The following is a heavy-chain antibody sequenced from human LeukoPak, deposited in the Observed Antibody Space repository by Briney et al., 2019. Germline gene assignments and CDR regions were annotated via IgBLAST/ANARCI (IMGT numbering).Heavy chain of an antibody. J-gene: IGHJ4*02. CDR1: GGSFSGYY. V-gene: IGHV4-38-2*01. CDR3: ARVVYGDYYFDY. D-gene: IGHD2-21*02. CDR2: IYHSGST. Sequence: KPSETLSLTCAVYGGSFSGYYWGWIRQPPGKGLEWIGSIYHSGSTYYNPSLKSRVTISVDTSKNQFSLKLSSVTAADTAVYYCARVVYGDYYFDYWGQGTLVTVSS.